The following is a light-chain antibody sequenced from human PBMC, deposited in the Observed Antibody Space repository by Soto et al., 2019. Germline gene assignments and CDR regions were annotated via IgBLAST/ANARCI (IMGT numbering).Light chain of an antibody. CDR1: MRDVGAYNL. J-gene: IGLJ2*01. CDR2: EVR. Sequence: QSALTQPASVSGSPGQSITIFCDGTMRDVGAYNLVSWYQQHPGRAPQLIIYEVRNRPSGISFRFSGSKSGNTASLTISGLQAEDEADYYCSSYTSKSSLIFGGGTKLTVL. V-gene: IGLV2-14*01. CDR3: SSYTSKSSLI.